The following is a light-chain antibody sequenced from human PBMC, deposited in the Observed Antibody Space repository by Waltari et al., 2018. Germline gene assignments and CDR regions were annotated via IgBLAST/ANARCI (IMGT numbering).Light chain of an antibody. CDR3: QSYDTSLSVV. J-gene: IGLJ2*01. V-gene: IGLV1-40*01. CDR1: GSNIGAGSD. Sequence: QSVLTQPPSVSGAPGQRVPISCTGRGSNIGAGSDVTWYQHPPGKAPKLLIYGINTRPSGVPDRFFGSQSGTSASLAITGLQAEDEAEYYCQSYDTSLSVVFGGGTKLTVL. CDR2: GIN.